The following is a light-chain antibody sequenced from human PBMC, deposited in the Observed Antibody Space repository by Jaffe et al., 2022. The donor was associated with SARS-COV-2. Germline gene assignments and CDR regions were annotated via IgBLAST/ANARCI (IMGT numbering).Light chain of an antibody. V-gene: IGLV3-10*01. J-gene: IGLJ2*01. Sequence: SYELTQPPSVSVSPGQTARITCSGDALPKKFAYWYQQRSGQAPMLVIYEDNKRPSGIPERFSGSSSGTVATLTITGAQVEDEADYYCYSTDSSGNHRVFGGGTKLTVL. CDR2: EDN. CDR3: YSTDSSGNHRV. CDR1: ALPKKF.